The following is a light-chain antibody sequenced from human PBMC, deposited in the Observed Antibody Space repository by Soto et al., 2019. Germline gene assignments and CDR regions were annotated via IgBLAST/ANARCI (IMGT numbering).Light chain of an antibody. V-gene: IGKV3-15*01. J-gene: IGKJ1*01. CDR3: QKYNNWPRT. CDR1: QAIYSN. Sequence: IGITQSPAARSVSPVEGATLSFMASQAIYSNVAWYQQRPGQPPRLLIYRSSSRATGIPARFSGSGSGTGFTLTISSLQSEDFAVYYCQKYNNWPRTFGQGTKVDIK. CDR2: RSS.